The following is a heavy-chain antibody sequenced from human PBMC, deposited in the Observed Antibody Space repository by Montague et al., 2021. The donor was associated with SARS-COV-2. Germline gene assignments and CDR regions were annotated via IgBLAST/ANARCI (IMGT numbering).Heavy chain of an antibody. CDR3: ARVPDYYVSSGYYFDAFDI. J-gene: IGHJ3*02. CDR1: GGSFSGYY. D-gene: IGHD3-22*01. Sequence: SETLSLTCAVYGGSFSGYYWSWIRQPPGKGLEWIGEINHSGSINYNPSXXSRVTISVDTSKNQFSLKLSSVTAADTAVYYCARVPDYYVSSGYYFDAFDIWGQGTMVTASS. V-gene: IGHV4-34*01. CDR2: INHSGSI.